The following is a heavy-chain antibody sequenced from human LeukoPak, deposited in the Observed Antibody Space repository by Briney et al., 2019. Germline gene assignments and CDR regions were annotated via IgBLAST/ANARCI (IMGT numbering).Heavy chain of an antibody. CDR2: INPNSGYT. J-gene: IGHJ4*02. CDR3: ARGYNRGYDFWSGYYRIDY. Sequence: ASVKDSCKASGYTFTSYDINWVRQATGQGLEWMGWINPNSGYTDYAQKFQGRVTMTRDTSISTAYMELSRLRSDDTAVYYCARGYNRGYDFWSGYYRIDYWGQGTLVSVSS. V-gene: IGHV1-8*02. D-gene: IGHD3-3*01. CDR1: GYTFTSYD.